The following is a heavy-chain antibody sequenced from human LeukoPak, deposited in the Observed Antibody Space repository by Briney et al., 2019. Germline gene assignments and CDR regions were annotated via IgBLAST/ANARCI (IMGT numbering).Heavy chain of an antibody. J-gene: IGHJ4*02. CDR1: GFTFSSYG. CDR2: ISGSGGST. CDR3: ANYGSGSYYLLLDY. V-gene: IGHV3-23*01. D-gene: IGHD3-10*01. Sequence: GGSLRLSCAASGFTFSSYGMSWVRQAPGKGLEWVSAISGSGGSTYYADSVKGRFTISRDNSKNTLYLQMNSLRAEDTAVYYCANYGSGSYYLLLDYWGQGTLVTVSS.